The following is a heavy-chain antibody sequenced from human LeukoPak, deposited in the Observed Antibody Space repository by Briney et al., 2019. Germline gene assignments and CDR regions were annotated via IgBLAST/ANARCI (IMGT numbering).Heavy chain of an antibody. D-gene: IGHD6-19*01. CDR2: ISSSSSYT. CDR1: GFTFSDYY. CDR3: AGGEQWLVRQHKYYFDY. J-gene: IGHJ4*02. V-gene: IGHV3-11*05. Sequence: GGSLRLSCAASGFTFSDYYMSWIREAPGKGLEWVSYISSSSSYTNYADSVKGRFTISRVNAKTSLYLQMNSLRAEDTAVYYCAGGEQWLVRQHKYYFDYWGQGTLVTVSS.